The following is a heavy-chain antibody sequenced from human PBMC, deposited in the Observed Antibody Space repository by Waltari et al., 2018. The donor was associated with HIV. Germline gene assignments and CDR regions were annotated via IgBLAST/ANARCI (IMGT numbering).Heavy chain of an antibody. D-gene: IGHD2-15*01. J-gene: IGHJ4*01. CDR3: VRPNRRGLVGGRRTDGGFVDY. CDR2: IYYTGAA. V-gene: IGHV4-39*02. Sequence: QLQASGPGLVKPSETMSLICNVFRDSIAKSKNYWRLIRQTPGRGLEWMGTIYYTGAASYNPALKSRLTISVDTTKNHFSLKLRSVTVADTAVYYCVRPNRRGLVGGRRTDGGFVDYWGLGIRVIVSS. CDR1: RDSIAKSKNY.